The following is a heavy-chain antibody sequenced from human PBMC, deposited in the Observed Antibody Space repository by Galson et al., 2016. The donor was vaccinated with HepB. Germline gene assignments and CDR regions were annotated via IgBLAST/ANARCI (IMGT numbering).Heavy chain of an antibody. CDR3: ARSRVSPAGGYVYYLPLDV. Sequence: QSGAEVKEPGESLTISCKASGYDFSSFWISWVRQLPGKGPEWMGRIDPADSYADYSPSLHGQVTISADNSITSAYLHWSSLKASDTATYYCARSRVSPAGGYVYYLPLDVWGQGTTVIVSS. V-gene: IGHV5-10-1*01. D-gene: IGHD5-12*01. CDR2: IDPADSYA. J-gene: IGHJ6*02. CDR1: GYDFSSFW.